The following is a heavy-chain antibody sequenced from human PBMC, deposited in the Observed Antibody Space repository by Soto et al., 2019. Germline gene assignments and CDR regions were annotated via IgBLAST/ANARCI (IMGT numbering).Heavy chain of an antibody. V-gene: IGHV3-23*01. CDR3: AKRRGAGGHFDY. D-gene: IGHD2-15*01. CDR1: GFTFTSYA. J-gene: IGHJ4*02. Sequence: EVQLLESGGGLVQPEGSLRLSCAASGFTFTSYAMGWVRQAPGKGLEWVSVISSGGNTYYADSVRGRFTISRDNSKDTLSLQMNSLRAEDTAVYYCAKRRGAGGHFDYWGQGALVTVSS. CDR2: ISSGGNT.